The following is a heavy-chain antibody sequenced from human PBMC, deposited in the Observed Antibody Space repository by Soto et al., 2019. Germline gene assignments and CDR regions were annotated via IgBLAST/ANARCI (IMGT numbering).Heavy chain of an antibody. Sequence: EVQLLESGGGLVQPGGSLRLSCAASGFTFSSYAMSWVRQAPGKGLEWVSAISGSGGSTYYADSVKGRFTISRDNSKNTLYLQMNSLRAEDTAVYYGAKRAQGGWATGDAFDISGQGTMVTVSS. CDR1: GFTFSSYA. CDR3: AKRAQGGWATGDAFDI. V-gene: IGHV3-23*01. J-gene: IGHJ3*02. CDR2: ISGSGGST. D-gene: IGHD6-19*01.